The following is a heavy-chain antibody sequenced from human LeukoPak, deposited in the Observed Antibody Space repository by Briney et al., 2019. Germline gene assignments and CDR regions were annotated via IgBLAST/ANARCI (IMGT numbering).Heavy chain of an antibody. CDR2: ISYGGSNK. CDR1: GFTFSSYA. J-gene: IGHJ4*02. CDR3: ARDPGDFHGSASYYFFDY. V-gene: IGHV3-30*04. D-gene: IGHD3-10*01. Sequence: GRALRLSCAASGFTFSSYAMHWVRQAPGKGLEGVGGISYGGSNKYYADAVKGRFTISRDNSKNKLYLQMNSLRAEDTAVYYCARDPGDFHGSASYYFFDYWGQGTLVTVSS.